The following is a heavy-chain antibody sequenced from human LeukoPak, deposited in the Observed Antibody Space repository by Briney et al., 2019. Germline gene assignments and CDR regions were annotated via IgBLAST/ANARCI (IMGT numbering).Heavy chain of an antibody. Sequence: SVKVSCKASGGTFSSYAISWVRQAPGQGLEWMGGIIPIFGTANYAQKFQGRVTITRDTSASTAYMELSSLRSEDTAVYYCARDHGGIAVAGNLYYYYYYGMDVWGQGTTVTVSS. CDR1: GGTFSSYA. D-gene: IGHD6-19*01. J-gene: IGHJ6*02. CDR3: ARDHGGIAVAGNLYYYYYYGMDV. V-gene: IGHV1-69*05. CDR2: IIPIFGTA.